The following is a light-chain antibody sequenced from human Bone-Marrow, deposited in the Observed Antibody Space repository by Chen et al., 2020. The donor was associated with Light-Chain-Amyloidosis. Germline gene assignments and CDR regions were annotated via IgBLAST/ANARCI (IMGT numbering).Light chain of an antibody. CDR3: QSADSSGTYEVI. V-gene: IGLV3-25*03. CDR1: DLPTKY. J-gene: IGLJ2*01. Sequence: SYELTPPPSVSVSPGQTASITCSGDDLPTKYAYLYQQKPGQAPVLVIHRDTERPSGISERFSGSSSGTTATLTISGVQAEDEADYHCQSADSSGTYEVIFGGGTKLTVL. CDR2: RDT.